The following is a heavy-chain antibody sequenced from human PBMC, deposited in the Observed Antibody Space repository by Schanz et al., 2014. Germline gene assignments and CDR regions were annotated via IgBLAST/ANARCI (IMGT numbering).Heavy chain of an antibody. CDR2: ISGGVNK. V-gene: IGHV3-23*01. CDR1: GFTFSSYA. Sequence: EVQLLESGGGLVQPGGSLRLSCAASGFTFSSYAMSWVRQAPGKGLEWVSAISGGVNKYYADSVKGRFTISSDNSKSTLYLQMSSLRAEDTAVYYCAKSQGSSFDSWGQGTLVTVSS. D-gene: IGHD6-13*01. J-gene: IGHJ4*02. CDR3: AKSQGSSFDS.